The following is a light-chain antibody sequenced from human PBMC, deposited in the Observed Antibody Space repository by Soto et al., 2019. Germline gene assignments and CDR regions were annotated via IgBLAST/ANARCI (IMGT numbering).Light chain of an antibody. V-gene: IGLV2-23*01. J-gene: IGLJ3*02. CDR2: EGS. CDR3: CSAAGRMM. CDR1: SSDVGSDTF. Sequence: QSALTQPASVSGSPGQSITISCTGTSSDVGSDTFVSWYQQHPGKAPKLMIYEGSKRPSGVSNRLSGSKSGNTASLTISGLQAEDEADYYCCSAAGRMMFGGGTKLT.